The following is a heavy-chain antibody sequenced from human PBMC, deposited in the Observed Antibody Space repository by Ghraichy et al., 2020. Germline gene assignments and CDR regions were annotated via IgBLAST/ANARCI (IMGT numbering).Heavy chain of an antibody. D-gene: IGHD1-26*01. CDR3: AREKMSGSYPNMDV. CDR1: GFTVNSNY. J-gene: IGHJ6*03. CDR2: IYSGGGT. V-gene: IGHV3-53*01. Sequence: GGSLRLSCAASGFTVNSNYMSWVRQAPGKGLEWVSVIYSGGGTYYADSVKGRFTISRDNSKNTLYLQMNSLRAEDTAVYYCAREKMSGSYPNMDVWGKGTTVTVSS.